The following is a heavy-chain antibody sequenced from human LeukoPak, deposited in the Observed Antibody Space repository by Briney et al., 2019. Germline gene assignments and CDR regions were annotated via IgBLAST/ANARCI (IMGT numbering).Heavy chain of an antibody. D-gene: IGHD2-21*02. V-gene: IGHV3-48*02. CDR3: ARFHCAGDCYSSDS. J-gene: IGHJ5*01. Sequence: GGSLRLSCASSGFTFSSYSMNWVRQARWKGREGVSYSSSSSRTIYYAGCVKGRFTISRDNAKNALYLQMTSLRDEDPAVYYCARFHCAGDCYSSDSWGQGTLVTVSS. CDR1: GFTFSSYS. CDR2: SSSSSRTI.